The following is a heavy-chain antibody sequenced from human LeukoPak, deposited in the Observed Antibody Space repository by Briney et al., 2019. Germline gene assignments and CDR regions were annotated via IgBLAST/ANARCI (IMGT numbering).Heavy chain of an antibody. CDR3: ARVGIEYSSSRIDY. CDR2: IYYTGST. J-gene: IGHJ4*02. Sequence: PSETLSLTCTVSGGSISSSSYYWGWIRQPPGKGLEWIGYIYYTGSTYYNPSLKSRVTISVDTSKNQFSPKLSSVTAADTAVYYCARVGIEYSSSRIDYWGQGTLVTASS. V-gene: IGHV4-39*07. D-gene: IGHD6-13*01. CDR1: GGSISSSSYY.